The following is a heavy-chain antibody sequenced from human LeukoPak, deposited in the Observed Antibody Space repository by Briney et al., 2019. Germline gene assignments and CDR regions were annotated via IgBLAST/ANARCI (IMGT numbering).Heavy chain of an antibody. CDR1: GGSISSYY. Sequence: SETLTLTCTASGGSISSYYWSWIRQPPGKGLEWIGHIYYSGSTNYNPSLKSRVTISVDTSKNQFSLKLSSVTAADTAVYYCARLSLYSSSWYPYYMDVWGKGTTVTVSS. J-gene: IGHJ6*03. D-gene: IGHD6-13*01. CDR2: IYYSGST. V-gene: IGHV4-59*01. CDR3: ARLSLYSSSWYPYYMDV.